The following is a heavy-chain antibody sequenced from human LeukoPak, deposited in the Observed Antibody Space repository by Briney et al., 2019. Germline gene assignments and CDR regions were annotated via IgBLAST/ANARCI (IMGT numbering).Heavy chain of an antibody. CDR1: GFTFSSYA. J-gene: IGHJ3*02. CDR2: ISVSGTT. D-gene: IGHD6-13*01. V-gene: IGHV3-23*01. CDR3: AKDEEQQLSADAFDI. Sequence: PGGSLRLSCAASGFTFSSYAMAWVRQAPGKGLEWVSGISVSGTTYYADSVKGRATISRDNSKNTLYLQMNSLRAEDTAVYYCAKDEEQQLSADAFDIWGQGTMVTVSS.